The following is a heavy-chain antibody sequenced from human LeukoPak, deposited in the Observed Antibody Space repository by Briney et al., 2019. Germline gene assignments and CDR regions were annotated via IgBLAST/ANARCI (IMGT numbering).Heavy chain of an antibody. CDR3: VFGGWYFSY. V-gene: IGHV3-7*01. D-gene: IGHD6-19*01. CDR1: GYIFSDHW. J-gene: IGHJ4*02. CDR2: IKGDGSES. Sequence: PGGSLRLSCAASGYIFSDHWMSWVRKTPGKGLEWVANIKGDGSESYYVDSVKGRFTISRDNANISLYLQIDSLRAEYTSVYHCVFGGWYFSYWGQGTLVTVSS.